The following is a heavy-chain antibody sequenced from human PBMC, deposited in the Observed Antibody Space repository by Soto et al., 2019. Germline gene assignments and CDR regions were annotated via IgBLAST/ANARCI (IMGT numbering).Heavy chain of an antibody. V-gene: IGHV3-23*01. Sequence: EVQLLESGGGLVQPGGSLRLSCAASGFTFSSYAMSWVRQAPGKGLGWVSAISGSGGSTYYADSVKGRFTISRDNSKNTLYLQRNSLRAEDTAVYYCAKGGYNWNSWYFDLWGRGTLVTVSS. CDR3: AKGGYNWNSWYFDL. J-gene: IGHJ2*01. CDR1: GFTFSSYA. D-gene: IGHD1-7*01. CDR2: ISGSGGST.